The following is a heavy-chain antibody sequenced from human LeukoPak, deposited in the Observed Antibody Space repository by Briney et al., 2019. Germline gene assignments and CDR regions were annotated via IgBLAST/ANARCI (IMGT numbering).Heavy chain of an antibody. CDR1: GGSISSYY. CDR2: IYYSGST. J-gene: IGHJ6*03. CDR3: ARDRVVATRTYYYYMDV. V-gene: IGHV4-59*01. Sequence: SETLSLTCTVSGGSISSYYWGWIRQPPGKGLEWIGYIYYSGSTNYNPSLKSRVTISVDTSKNQFSLKLSSVTAAGTAVYYCARDRVVATRTYYYYMDVWGKGTTVTISS. D-gene: IGHD5-12*01.